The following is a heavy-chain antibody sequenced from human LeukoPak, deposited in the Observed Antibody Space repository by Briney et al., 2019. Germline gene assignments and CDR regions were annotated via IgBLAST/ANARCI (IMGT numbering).Heavy chain of an antibody. Sequence: GESLKISCKGSGYSFTSYWIGWVRQMPGKGLEWMGIIYPGDSDTRYSPSFQGHVTISADKSISTAYLQWSSLKASDTAMYYCATVGYYYDSSGLLFDYWGQGTLVTVSS. CDR3: ATVGYYYDSSGLLFDY. D-gene: IGHD3-22*01. J-gene: IGHJ4*02. CDR1: GYSFTSYW. V-gene: IGHV5-51*01. CDR2: IYPGDSDT.